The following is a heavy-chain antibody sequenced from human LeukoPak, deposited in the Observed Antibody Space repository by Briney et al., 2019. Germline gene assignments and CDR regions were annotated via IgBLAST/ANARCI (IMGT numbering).Heavy chain of an antibody. CDR3: ARDRRL. CDR2: IYYSGST. CDR1: GGSISSYY. Sequence: SETLSLTCTVSGGSISSYYWSWIRQPPGKGLEWIGYIYYSGSTNYNPSLKSRVTISVDTSKNQFSLKLSSVTAADTAVYYCARDRRLWGQGTLLTVSS. J-gene: IGHJ4*02. D-gene: IGHD6-6*01. V-gene: IGHV4-59*01.